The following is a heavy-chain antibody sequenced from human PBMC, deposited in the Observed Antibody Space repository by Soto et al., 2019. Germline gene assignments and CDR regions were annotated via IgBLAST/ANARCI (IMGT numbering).Heavy chain of an antibody. CDR3: ARGKYSDYDSPFDS. V-gene: IGHV3-23*01. CDR2: ISGATGTT. CDR1: GFTFNTYA. Sequence: GGSLRLSCEASGFTFNTYAMTWVRQPPGKGLEWVSTISGATGTTYYADSVKGRFTISTNISKNTLYLQLNSLRAEDTAVYYCARGKYSDYDSPFDSWGQGTLVTVSS. J-gene: IGHJ4*02. D-gene: IGHD5-12*01.